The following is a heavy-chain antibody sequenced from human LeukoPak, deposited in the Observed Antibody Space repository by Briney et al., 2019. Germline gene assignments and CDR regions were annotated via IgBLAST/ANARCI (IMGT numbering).Heavy chain of an antibody. J-gene: IGHJ4*02. CDR1: GFTVSSNY. V-gene: IGHV3-66*01. CDR2: IYSGGST. CDR3: AREGAYYYDSSGKFDY. D-gene: IGHD3-22*01. Sequence: GGSLRLSCAASGFTVSSNYMSWVRQAPGKGLEWVSVIYSGGSTYYADSVKGRFTISRDNSKNTLYLQMNSLRAEDTAVYYCAREGAYYYDSSGKFDYWGQGTLVTVSS.